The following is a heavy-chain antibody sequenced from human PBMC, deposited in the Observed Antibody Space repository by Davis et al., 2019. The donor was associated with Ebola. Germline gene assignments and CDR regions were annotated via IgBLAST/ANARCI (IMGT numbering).Heavy chain of an antibody. D-gene: IGHD3-9*01. CDR2: IYYSGST. Sequence: MPSETLSLTCTVSGGSISSSSYYWGWIRQPPGKGLEWIGSIYYSGSTYYNPSLKSRVTISVDTSKNQFSLKLSSVTAADTAVYYCARWAKNGDILTGYYNFLSLYYFDYWGQGTLVTVSS. CDR3: ARWAKNGDILTGYYNFLSLYYFDY. CDR1: GGSISSSSYY. J-gene: IGHJ4*02. V-gene: IGHV4-39*01.